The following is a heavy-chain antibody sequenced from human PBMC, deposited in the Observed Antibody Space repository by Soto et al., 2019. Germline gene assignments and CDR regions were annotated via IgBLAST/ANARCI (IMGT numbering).Heavy chain of an antibody. D-gene: IGHD4-17*01. Sequence: SVKVSCKASGGTFSSYAISRVRQAPGQGLEWMGGIIPIFGTANYAQKFQGRVTITADESTSTAYMELSSLRSEDTAVYYCARGWYGYDYGPNWFDPWGQGTLVTVSS. CDR1: GGTFSSYA. CDR2: IIPIFGTA. V-gene: IGHV1-69*13. CDR3: ARGWYGYDYGPNWFDP. J-gene: IGHJ5*02.